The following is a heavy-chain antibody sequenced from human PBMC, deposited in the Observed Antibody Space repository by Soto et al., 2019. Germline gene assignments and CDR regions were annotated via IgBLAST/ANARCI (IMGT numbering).Heavy chain of an antibody. D-gene: IGHD3-16*02. CDR3: ASHDYIWGSYRDRDY. J-gene: IGHJ4*02. CDR1: GGSFSGYY. V-gene: IGHV4-34*01. CDR2: INHSGST. Sequence: QVQLQQWGAGLLKPSETLSLTCAVYGGSFSGYYWSWIRQPPGKGLEWIGEINHSGSTNYNPSLKGRVTISVDTSKNQFSLKLSSVTAADTAVYYCASHDYIWGSYRDRDYWGQGTLVTVSS.